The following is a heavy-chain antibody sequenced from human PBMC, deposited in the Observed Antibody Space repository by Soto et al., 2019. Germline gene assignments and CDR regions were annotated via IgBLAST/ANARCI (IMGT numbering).Heavy chain of an antibody. V-gene: IGHV3-48*03. CDR2: ISTGGSSI. D-gene: IGHD1-26*01. J-gene: IGHJ6*02. CDR3: ARERGGLSGADV. Sequence: GGSLRLSCAGSGFTLSSYEMKWVRQAPGKGLEWVSYISTGGSSIYYADSVKGRFTIARDNGKNSVYLQMSSLRAEDTATYYCARERGGLSGADVWGQGTTVTVSS. CDR1: GFTLSSYE.